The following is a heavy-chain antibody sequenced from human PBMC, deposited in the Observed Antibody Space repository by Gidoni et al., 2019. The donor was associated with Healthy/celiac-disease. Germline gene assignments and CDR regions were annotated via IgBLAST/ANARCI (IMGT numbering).Heavy chain of an antibody. V-gene: IGHV3-30*03. CDR3: ARAGVEMATITYFDY. Sequence: QVQLVESGGGVVQPGRSLRLSCAASGFTFISYGMHWVRQAPGKGLEWLAVISYDGSNKYYADSVKGRFTISRENSKNTLYLQMNSLRAEDTAVYYCARAGVEMATITYFDYWGQGTLVTVSS. CDR2: ISYDGSNK. J-gene: IGHJ4*02. CDR1: GFTFISYG. D-gene: IGHD5-12*01.